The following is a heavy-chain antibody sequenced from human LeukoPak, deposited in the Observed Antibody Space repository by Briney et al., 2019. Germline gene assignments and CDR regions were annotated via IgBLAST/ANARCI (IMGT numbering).Heavy chain of an antibody. D-gene: IGHD2-15*01. CDR2: INPRGGST. J-gene: IGHJ4*02. CDR3: ARERGSGRTFDN. Sequence: ASVKVSCKASGYTFTSYYMHWVRQAPGQGLEWMGIINPRGGSTSYAQKFQGRVTMTRDTSTSTVYMELSSLRSEDTPVYYCARERGSGRTFDNWGQGTLVTVSS. V-gene: IGHV1-46*01. CDR1: GYTFTSYY.